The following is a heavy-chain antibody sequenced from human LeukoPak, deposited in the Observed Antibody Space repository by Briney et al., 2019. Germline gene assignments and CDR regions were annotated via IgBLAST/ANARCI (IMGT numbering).Heavy chain of an antibody. Sequence: GGSLRLSCAASGFTFSSYGMHWVRQAPGKGLEWVAVIWYDGSNKYYADSVKGRFTISRDNSKNSLYLQMNSLRAEDTAVYYCARDRRETGYSSSWYFDYWGQGTLVTVSS. J-gene: IGHJ4*02. D-gene: IGHD6-13*01. V-gene: IGHV3-33*01. CDR2: IWYDGSNK. CDR1: GFTFSSYG. CDR3: ARDRRETGYSSSWYFDY.